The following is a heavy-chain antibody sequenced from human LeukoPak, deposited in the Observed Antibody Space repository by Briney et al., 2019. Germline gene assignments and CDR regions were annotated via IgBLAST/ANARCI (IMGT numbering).Heavy chain of an antibody. D-gene: IGHD4-17*01. CDR3: ARGLTTVTN. Sequence: SETLSLTCAVYGGSFSGYYWSWIRQPPGKGLEWIGEIDHSGSTNYNPSLKSRVTISVDTSKNQFSLKLSSVTAADTAVYYCARGLTTVTNWGQGTLVTVSS. CDR2: IDHSGST. J-gene: IGHJ4*02. V-gene: IGHV4-34*01. CDR1: GGSFSGYY.